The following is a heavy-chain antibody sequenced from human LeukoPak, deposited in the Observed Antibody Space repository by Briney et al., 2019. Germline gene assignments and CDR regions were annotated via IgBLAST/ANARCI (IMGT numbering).Heavy chain of an antibody. J-gene: IGHJ4*02. CDR2: IYYSGST. D-gene: IGHD3-22*01. CDR1: GGSISSSSYY. CDR3: ARQTIGSSGYYYVGRIVDY. V-gene: IGHV4-39*01. Sequence: SETLSLTCTVSGGSISSSSYYWGWIRQPPGKGLEWIGSIYYSGSTYYNPSLKSRVTISVDTSNNQFSLKLSSVTAADTAVYYCARQTIGSSGYYYVGRIVDYWGQGTLVTVSS.